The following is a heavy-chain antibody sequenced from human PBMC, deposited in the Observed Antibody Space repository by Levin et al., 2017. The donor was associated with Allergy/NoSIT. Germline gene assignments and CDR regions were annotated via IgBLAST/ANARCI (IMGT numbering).Heavy chain of an antibody. CDR1: EFTFSTYT. D-gene: IGHD1-26*01. V-gene: IGHV3-30-3*01. Sequence: GGSLRLSCAASEFTFSTYTMHWVRQVPGKGLEWVALISNDGSNRYYADSVKGRFTISRDNSKNTVYVQMNSLRAEDTAVYYCARDGRKSLYYFDYWGQGTLVTVSS. CDR3: ARDGRKSLYYFDY. CDR2: ISNDGSNR. J-gene: IGHJ4*02.